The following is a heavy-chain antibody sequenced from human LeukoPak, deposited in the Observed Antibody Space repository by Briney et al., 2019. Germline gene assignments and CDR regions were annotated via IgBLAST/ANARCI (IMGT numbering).Heavy chain of an antibody. Sequence: SETLSLTCSVSGGSISSTYYYWGWIRQPPGKGLEWIGSIYFSGNTYYNPSLKSRVTISVDTSKNQFSLKLSSVTAADTAVYYCARDDYSNYLNYWGQGTLVTVSS. CDR3: ARDDYSNYLNY. CDR1: GGSISSTYYY. V-gene: IGHV4-39*07. CDR2: IYFSGNT. J-gene: IGHJ4*02. D-gene: IGHD4-11*01.